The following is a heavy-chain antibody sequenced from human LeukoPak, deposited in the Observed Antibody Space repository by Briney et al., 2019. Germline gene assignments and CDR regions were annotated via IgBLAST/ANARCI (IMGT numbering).Heavy chain of an antibody. D-gene: IGHD3-10*01. J-gene: IGHJ4*02. CDR1: GFTFTGYY. CDR3: ARVVGGNYYGSETDDY. V-gene: IGHV1-2*02. CDR2: INPNSGGT. Sequence: ASVKVSCKASGFTFTGYYMHWVRQAPGQGLEWMGWINPNSGGTNYAQKFQGRVTMTRDTSISTAYMEVSRLRSDDTAVYYCARVVGGNYYGSETDDYWGQGTLVTVSS.